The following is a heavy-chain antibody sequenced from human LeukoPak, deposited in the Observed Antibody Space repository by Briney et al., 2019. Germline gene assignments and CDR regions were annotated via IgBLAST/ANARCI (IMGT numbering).Heavy chain of an antibody. V-gene: IGHV3-7*01. Sequence: GGSLRLSCAASGYTFSIYWMNWVRQAPGKGLEWVASIKQYGSETYYMESVQGRFTISRDNDMNFLYLQLSSLRAEDTAVYYCTRENSGSLSLEYWGQGTLVTDSS. J-gene: IGHJ4*02. CDR2: IKQYGSET. CDR1: GYTFSIYW. CDR3: TRENSGSLSLEY. D-gene: IGHD1-26*01.